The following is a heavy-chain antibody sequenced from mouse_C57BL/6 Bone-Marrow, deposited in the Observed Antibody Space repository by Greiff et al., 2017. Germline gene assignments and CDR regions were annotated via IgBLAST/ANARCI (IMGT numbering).Heavy chain of an antibody. V-gene: IGHV3-6*01. CDR2: ISYDGSN. D-gene: IGHD2-4*01. J-gene: IGHJ1*03. CDR3: AREPLRQDWYFDV. Sequence: EVQLQESGPGLVKPSQSLSLTCSVTGYSITSGYYWNWIRQFPGNKLEWMGYISYDGSNNYNPSLKNRISITRDTSKNQFFLKLNSVTTEDTATYYCAREPLRQDWYFDVWGTETTVTVSS. CDR1: GYSITSGYY.